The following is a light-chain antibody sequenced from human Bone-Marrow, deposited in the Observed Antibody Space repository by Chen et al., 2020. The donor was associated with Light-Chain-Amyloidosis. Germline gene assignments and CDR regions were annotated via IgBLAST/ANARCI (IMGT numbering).Light chain of an antibody. V-gene: IGLV3-21*02. Sequence: SYVLTQPSSVSVAPGQTATIACGGNNIVSTSVHWYQQPPGQAPLLVVYDDSDRPSEIPERLSGANSGNTATLTISRGEAGDEADYYCQVWDRSSDRPVFGGGTKLTVL. CDR2: DDS. CDR1: NIVSTS. J-gene: IGLJ3*02. CDR3: QVWDRSSDRPV.